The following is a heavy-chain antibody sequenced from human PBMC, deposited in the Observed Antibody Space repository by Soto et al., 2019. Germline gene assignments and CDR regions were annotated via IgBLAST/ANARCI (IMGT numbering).Heavy chain of an antibody. CDR1: GGTFNIYT. CDR3: ALGSWSAETFDI. J-gene: IGHJ3*02. CDR2: IIPLLAIT. V-gene: IGHV1-69*02. D-gene: IGHD6-13*01. Sequence: QVQLVQSGAEVKKPGSSVKVSCKASGGTFNIYTIIWVRQAPGQGLEWMGRIIPLLAITNYAQRFQDRVTITADTSTSTAYMDLSSLTSEDTAVYCCALGSWSAETFDIWGQGTLVTVSS.